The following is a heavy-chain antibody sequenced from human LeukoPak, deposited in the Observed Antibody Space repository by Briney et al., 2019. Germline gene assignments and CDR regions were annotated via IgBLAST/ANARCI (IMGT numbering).Heavy chain of an antibody. CDR3: ARVGLDNTGWHISWFDP. CDR1: GFTFSSHN. V-gene: IGHV3-48*04. D-gene: IGHD6-19*01. J-gene: IGHJ5*02. CDR2: ISSSSSTI. Sequence: GGSLRLSCAASGFTFSSHNMNWVRQAPGKGLEWVSYISSSSSTIYYADSVKGRFTISRDNAQNSLFLQMNSLRAEDTAIYYCARVGLDNTGWHISWFDPWGQGTLVTVSS.